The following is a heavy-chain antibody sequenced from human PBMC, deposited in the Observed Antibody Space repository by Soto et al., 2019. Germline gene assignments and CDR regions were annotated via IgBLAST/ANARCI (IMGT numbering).Heavy chain of an antibody. V-gene: IGHV3-64*01. Sequence: PGGSLRLSCAASGFTFSSYAMHWVRQAPGKGLEYVSAISSNGGSTYYANSVKGRFTISRDNSKNTLYLQMGSLRAEDMAVYYCARDSPYGEVRATYYYYYMEVWGKGTTVTVSS. CDR2: ISSNGGST. CDR3: ARDSPYGEVRATYYYYYMEV. J-gene: IGHJ6*03. CDR1: GFTFSSYA. D-gene: IGHD4-17*01.